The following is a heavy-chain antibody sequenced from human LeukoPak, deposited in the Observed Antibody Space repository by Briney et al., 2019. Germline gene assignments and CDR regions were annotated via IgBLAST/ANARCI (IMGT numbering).Heavy chain of an antibody. CDR3: ARVAVTAGNYYYYGMDV. J-gene: IGHJ6*02. Sequence: PSETLSLTCAVYGGSFSGYYWSWIRQPAGKGLEWIGEINHSGSTNYNPSLKSRVTISVDTSKNQFSLKLSSVTAADTAVYYCARVAVTAGNYYYYGMDVWGQGTTVTVSS. CDR1: GGSFSGYY. V-gene: IGHV4-34*01. CDR2: INHSGST. D-gene: IGHD6-19*01.